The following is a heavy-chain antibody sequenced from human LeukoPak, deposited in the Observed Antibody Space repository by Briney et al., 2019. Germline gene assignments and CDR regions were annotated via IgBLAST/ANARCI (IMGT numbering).Heavy chain of an antibody. D-gene: IGHD6-19*01. CDR1: GFTFDDYS. CDR2: INWNGGST. V-gene: IGHV3-20*04. CDR3: VKDEVFSSGWYFDY. Sequence: GGSLRLSCAASGFTFDDYSMSWVRQAPGKGLEWVSGINWNGGSTGYADSVKGRFTISRDNSKNTLYLQMNSLRGEDTAVYYCVKDEVFSSGWYFDYWGQGTLVTVSS. J-gene: IGHJ4*02.